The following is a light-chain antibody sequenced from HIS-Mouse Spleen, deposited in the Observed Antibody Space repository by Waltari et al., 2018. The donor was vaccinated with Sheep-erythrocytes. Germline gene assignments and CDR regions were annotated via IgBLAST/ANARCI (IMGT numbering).Light chain of an antibody. CDR3: QQSYSTTPLT. CDR2: AAS. V-gene: IGKV1-39*01. Sequence: DIQMTQSPSSLSASVGDRVTITCRASQSISSYLNWYQQKPGKAPKLLIYAASSLQSGVPSKFSGSGSETDFTLTISSLQPEDFATCYCQQSYSTTPLTFGRWTKVEIK. J-gene: IGKJ4*01. CDR1: QSISSY.